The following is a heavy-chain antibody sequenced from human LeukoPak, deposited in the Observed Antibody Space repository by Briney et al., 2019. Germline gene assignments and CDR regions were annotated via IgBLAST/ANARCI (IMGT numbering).Heavy chain of an antibody. CDR1: GGSISSYY. V-gene: IGHV4-59*01. CDR2: IYYSGST. J-gene: IGHJ6*03. CDR3: ARAQVDIVATDYYYYYMDV. Sequence: PSETLSLTCTVSGGSISSYYWSWIRQPPGKGLEWIGYIYYSGSTNYNPSLKSRVTISVDTSKNQFSLKLSSVTAADTAVYYCARAQVDIVATDYYYYYMDVWGKGTTVTVSS. D-gene: IGHD5-12*01.